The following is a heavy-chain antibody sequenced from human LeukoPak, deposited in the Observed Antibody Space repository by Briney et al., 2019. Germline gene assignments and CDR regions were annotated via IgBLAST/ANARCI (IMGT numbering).Heavy chain of an antibody. D-gene: IGHD2-21*02. CDR3: ARYGGGDTWYAHFGMDA. CDR1: GYTFNNYG. CDR2: ISGYNGNT. J-gene: IGHJ6*02. V-gene: IGHV1-18*01. Sequence: ASVKGSCKTSGYTFNNYGINWVRQAPGQGLEWVGWISGYNGNTNYAQKFQGRITMTIDTPTSTGYMESRSLTSDDTAVFYCARYGGGDTWYAHFGMDAWGRGTTVTVSS.